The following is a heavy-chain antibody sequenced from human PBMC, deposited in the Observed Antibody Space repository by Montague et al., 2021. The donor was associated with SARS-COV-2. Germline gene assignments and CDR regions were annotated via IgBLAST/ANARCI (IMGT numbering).Heavy chain of an antibody. Sequence: SETLSLTCAVYGGSFNDYQWSWARQPPGKGLEWVGGINHSGSANYNPSLKSRVTISADTSENQFSLKLTSVTAADTAVYYCARGTSTVNIIVVVITGIGYYFDHWGQGTLVTVSS. J-gene: IGHJ4*02. CDR3: ARGTSTVNIIVVVITGIGYYFDH. CDR2: INHSGSA. CDR1: GGSFNDYQ. D-gene: IGHD3-22*01. V-gene: IGHV4-34*01.